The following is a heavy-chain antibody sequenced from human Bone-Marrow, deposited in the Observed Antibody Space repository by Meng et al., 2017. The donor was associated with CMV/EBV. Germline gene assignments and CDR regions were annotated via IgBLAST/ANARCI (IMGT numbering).Heavy chain of an antibody. CDR1: GYTFTDYY. CDR3: TRGYSDSGGKRLDY. V-gene: IGHV1-2*02. Sequence: ASVKVSCKASGYTFTDYYINWVRQAPGQGPEWLGWINPNSGGTNYAQKFQGRVTMTRDTSTSTTYMDLNSLISDDTAVYFCTRGYSDSGGKRLDYWGQGTLVTVSS. D-gene: IGHD3-22*01. J-gene: IGHJ4*02. CDR2: INPNSGGT.